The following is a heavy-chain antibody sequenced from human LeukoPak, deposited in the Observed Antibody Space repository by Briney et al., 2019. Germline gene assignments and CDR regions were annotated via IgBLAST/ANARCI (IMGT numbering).Heavy chain of an antibody. CDR3: ARRRFRYSGWRDLYYFDY. V-gene: IGHV4-34*01. D-gene: IGHD6-19*01. Sequence: TSETLSLTCTVSGGSISSYYWSWIRQPPGKGLEWIGEINHSGSTNYNPSLKSRVTISVDTSKNQFSLKLSSVTAADTAVYYCARRRFRYSGWRDLYYFDYWGQGTLVTVSS. CDR1: GGSISSYY. CDR2: INHSGST. J-gene: IGHJ4*02.